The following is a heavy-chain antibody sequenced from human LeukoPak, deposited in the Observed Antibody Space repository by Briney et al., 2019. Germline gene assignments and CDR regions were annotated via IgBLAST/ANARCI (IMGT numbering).Heavy chain of an antibody. Sequence: SETLSLTCTVSGDSIGNSNYYWAWVRQPPGKGLEWLGSIFYSGSTYYNPSLKSRVTISVYTSKNQFSLNLHSVTAADTATYYCARRGITYSSSFFAYWGQGTLVAVSS. D-gene: IGHD6-13*01. CDR1: GDSIGNSNYY. CDR3: ARRGITYSSSFFAY. V-gene: IGHV4-39*01. J-gene: IGHJ4*02. CDR2: IFYSGST.